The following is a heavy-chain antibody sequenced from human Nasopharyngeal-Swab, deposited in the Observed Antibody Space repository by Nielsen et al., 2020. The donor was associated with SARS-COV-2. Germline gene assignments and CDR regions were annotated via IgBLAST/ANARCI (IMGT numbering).Heavy chain of an antibody. J-gene: IGHJ5*02. D-gene: IGHD3-9*01. Sequence: GESLKISCVASGFTFSNYAMSWARQAPGKGLEWVSTISARGTSTFYVDSVKGRFTISRDNSKNTLHVQMSSLRAEDTAVYYCAKDLLRYFVSWQFDPWGQGTLVTVSS. CDR1: GFTFSNYA. V-gene: IGHV3-23*01. CDR2: ISARGTST. CDR3: AKDLLRYFVSWQFDP.